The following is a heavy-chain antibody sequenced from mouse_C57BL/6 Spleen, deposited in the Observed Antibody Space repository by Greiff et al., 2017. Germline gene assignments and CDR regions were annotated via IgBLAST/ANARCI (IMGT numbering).Heavy chain of an antibody. CDR2: INPSTGGT. J-gene: IGHJ3*01. CDR3: ARKGELYYDYDPCAY. CDR1: GYSFTGYY. Sequence: EVKLQESGPELVKPGASVKISCKASGYSFTGYYMNWVKQSPEKSLEWIGEINPSTGGTTYNQKFKAKATLTVDKSSSTAYMQLKSLTSEDSAVYYGARKGELYYDYDPCAYWGQGTLVTVSA. D-gene: IGHD2-4*01. V-gene: IGHV1-42*01.